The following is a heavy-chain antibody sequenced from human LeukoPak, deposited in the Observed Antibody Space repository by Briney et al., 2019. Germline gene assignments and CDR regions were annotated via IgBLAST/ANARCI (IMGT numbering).Heavy chain of an antibody. Sequence: ASVKVSCKVSGYTLTELSMHWVRQAPGKGLEWMGGFDPEDGETIYAQKSQGRVTMTEDTSTGTAYMELSSLRSEDTAVYYCATTLPRQWLVLWGAFDIWGQGTMVTVSS. V-gene: IGHV1-24*01. CDR3: ATTLPRQWLVLWGAFDI. CDR2: FDPEDGET. D-gene: IGHD6-19*01. J-gene: IGHJ3*02. CDR1: GYTLTELS.